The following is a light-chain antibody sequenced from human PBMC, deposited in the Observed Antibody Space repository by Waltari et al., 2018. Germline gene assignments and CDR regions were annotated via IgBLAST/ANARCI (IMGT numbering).Light chain of an antibody. CDR2: QDS. Sequence: SYDLTQPPSVSVSPGQTATIACSGDNLGKTYIAWYQQKPGQSPMLVIYQDSKRPSGIPERFSGSNSGITATLTISGAQSVDEAEYYCQAWDTATYVVFGGGTKLTV. J-gene: IGLJ3*02. CDR3: QAWDTATYVV. CDR1: NLGKTY. V-gene: IGLV3-1*01.